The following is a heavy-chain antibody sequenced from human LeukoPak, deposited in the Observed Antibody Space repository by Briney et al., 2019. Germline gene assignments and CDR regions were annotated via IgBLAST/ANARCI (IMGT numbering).Heavy chain of an antibody. J-gene: IGHJ6*02. V-gene: IGHV4-59*01. Sequence: SETLSLTCTVSGGSISSYYWTWIRQPPGKGLEWIAYIYYNGTTNYNPYLNSRVPISVDTSQNQFPLKLSSVTAADPAVYYCARFEYSSSSLRPTRYYYVMDVWGQGTTVTVSS. D-gene: IGHD6-6*01. CDR1: GGSISSYY. CDR2: IYYNGTT. CDR3: ARFEYSSSSLRPTRYYYVMDV.